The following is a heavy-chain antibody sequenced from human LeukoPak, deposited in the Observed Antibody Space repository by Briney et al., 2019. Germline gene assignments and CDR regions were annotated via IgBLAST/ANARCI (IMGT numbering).Heavy chain of an antibody. D-gene: IGHD7-27*01. CDR2: ISGSGRLI. CDR3: ARDLQTGLAFDA. Sequence: PGGSLRLSCAASGXTFSSSTMNWVRQAPGKALEWVSSISGSGRLIWYAGSVKGRFTISRDNAANSLFLQMNSLRVEDTAVYYCARDLQTGLAFDAWGQGTVVSVSS. J-gene: IGHJ3*01. V-gene: IGHV3-21*01. CDR1: GXTFSSST.